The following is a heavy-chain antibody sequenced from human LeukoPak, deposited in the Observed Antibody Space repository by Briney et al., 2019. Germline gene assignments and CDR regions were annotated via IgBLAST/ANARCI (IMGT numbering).Heavy chain of an antibody. CDR2: IYHSGRT. CDR3: VSSSWAFDF. Sequence: SETLSLTCIVSSGSISSSPYYWGWVRQPPGEGLEWIGSIYHSGRTYYNPSLKSRVTISVDTSKNQFSLRVTSVTAADTAVYYCVSSSWAFDFWGQGTLVSVSS. V-gene: IGHV4-39*01. CDR1: SGSISSSPYY. D-gene: IGHD6-13*01. J-gene: IGHJ4*02.